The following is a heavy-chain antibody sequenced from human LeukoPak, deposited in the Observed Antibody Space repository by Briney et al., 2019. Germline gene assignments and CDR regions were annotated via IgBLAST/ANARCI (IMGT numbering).Heavy chain of an antibody. J-gene: IGHJ3*02. CDR2: IGTAGDP. Sequence: PGGSLRLSCAASGFTFSSYDMHWVRQATGKGLEWVSAIGTAGDPYYPGSVKGRFTVSRENAKNSLYLQMNSLRAGATAVYYCASGTYCTSTRCESDAFDIWGQGTMVTVSS. CDR1: GFTFSSYD. CDR3: ASGTYCTSTRCESDAFDI. D-gene: IGHD2-2*01. V-gene: IGHV3-13*05.